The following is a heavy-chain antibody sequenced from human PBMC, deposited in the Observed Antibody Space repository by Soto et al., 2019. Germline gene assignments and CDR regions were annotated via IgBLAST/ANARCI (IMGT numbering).Heavy chain of an antibody. V-gene: IGHV3-23*01. Sequence: VGSLRLSCAASGITFTGFAFNWVRQSPGKGLEWVPTVSGSGDATHYADSVKGRFTISRDNSKNTLYLQMNSLRAEDTAIYYCARDPSTGYADYWGQGTLVTVSS. J-gene: IGHJ4*02. CDR2: VSGSGDAT. D-gene: IGHD3-9*01. CDR1: GITFTGFA. CDR3: ARDPSTGYADY.